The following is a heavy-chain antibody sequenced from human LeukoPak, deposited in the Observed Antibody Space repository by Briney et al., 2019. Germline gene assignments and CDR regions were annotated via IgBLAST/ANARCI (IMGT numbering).Heavy chain of an antibody. V-gene: IGHV3-30*02. CDR3: AKTSDQLLYSKLDY. CDR2: IQFDGSHI. D-gene: IGHD2-8*01. Sequence: GGSLRLSCAASGFTFDDYGMSWVRQAPGKGLEWVAFIQFDGSHIFYTDSVRGRFTISRDNSKNTLYLQMSSLRAEDTAVFYCAKTSDQLLYSKLDYWGQGTLVTVSS. J-gene: IGHJ4*02. CDR1: GFTFDDYG.